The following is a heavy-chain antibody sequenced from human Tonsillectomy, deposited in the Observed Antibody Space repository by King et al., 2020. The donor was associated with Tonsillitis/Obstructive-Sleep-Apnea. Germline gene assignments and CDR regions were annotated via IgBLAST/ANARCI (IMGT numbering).Heavy chain of an antibody. Sequence: VQLVESGGGVVQPGRSLRLSCAASGFTFSRYGMHWVRQAPGKGLEWVAVIWFDGSNKYYADSVKGRFTGSRDNSRRTLYLQMNSLRAEDTAMYYCARAGGGGGDDNAFDLGGQGTMVTVSS. CDR1: GFTFSRYG. V-gene: IGHV3-33*01. CDR3: ARAGGGGGDDNAFDL. D-gene: IGHD2-15*01. J-gene: IGHJ3*01. CDR2: IWFDGSNK.